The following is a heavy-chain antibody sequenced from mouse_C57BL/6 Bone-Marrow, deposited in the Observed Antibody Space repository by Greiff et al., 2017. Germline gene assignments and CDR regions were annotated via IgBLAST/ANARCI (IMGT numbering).Heavy chain of an antibody. V-gene: IGHV1-81*01. CDR3: ARRSYYYGSIFAY. CDR2: IYPRSGNT. CDR1: GYTFTSYG. Sequence: VQLQQSGAELARPGASVKLSCKASGYTFTSYGISWVKQRTGQGLEWIGEIYPRSGNTYYNEKFKGKATLTADKSSSTAYMEVRSLTSEDSAVYFCARRSYYYGSIFAYWGQGTLVTVSA. J-gene: IGHJ3*01. D-gene: IGHD1-1*01.